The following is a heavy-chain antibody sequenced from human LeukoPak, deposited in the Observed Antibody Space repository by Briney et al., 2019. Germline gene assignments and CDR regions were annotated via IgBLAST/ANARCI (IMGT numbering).Heavy chain of an antibody. Sequence: ASVKASCKASGYPFTGYYIHWVRQAPGQGLEWMGWINPNSGGTNYAQKFQGRVTMTSGTSITTAYMDLSRLTSDDTAVYYCAREISDYASAYWGQGTLVTVSS. J-gene: IGHJ4*02. V-gene: IGHV1-2*02. CDR3: AREISDYASAY. CDR2: INPNSGGT. CDR1: GYPFTGYY. D-gene: IGHD4-17*01.